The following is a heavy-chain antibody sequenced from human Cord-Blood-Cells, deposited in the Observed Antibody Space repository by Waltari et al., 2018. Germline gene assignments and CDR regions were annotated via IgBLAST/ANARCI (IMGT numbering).Heavy chain of an antibody. CDR1: GGSFSGYY. D-gene: IGHD3-22*01. J-gene: IGHJ6*03. CDR2: INHSGST. V-gene: IGHV4-34*01. CDR3: ARRRLYDSSGYYYYYYYMDV. Sequence: QVQLQQWGAGLLKPSETLSLTCAVYGGSFSGYYCSWIRQPPGKGLEWIGEINHSGSTNYNPSLKSRVTISVDTSKNQFSLKLSSVTAADTAVYYCARRRLYDSSGYYYYYYYMDVWGKGTTVTVSS.